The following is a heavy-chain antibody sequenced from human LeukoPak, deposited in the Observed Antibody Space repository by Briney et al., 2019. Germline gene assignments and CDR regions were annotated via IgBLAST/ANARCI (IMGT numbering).Heavy chain of an antibody. CDR2: IYYSGST. V-gene: IGHV4-39*01. J-gene: IGHJ4*02. D-gene: IGHD3-22*01. CDR3: AGRNYYDSSGYYGGGEYFDY. Sequence: SETLSLTCTVSGGSISSSSYYWGWTRQPPGKGLEWIGSIYYSGSTYYNPSLKSRVTISVDTSKNQFSLKLSSVTAADTAVYYCAGRNYYDSSGYYGGGEYFDYWGQGTLVTVSS. CDR1: GGSISSSSYY.